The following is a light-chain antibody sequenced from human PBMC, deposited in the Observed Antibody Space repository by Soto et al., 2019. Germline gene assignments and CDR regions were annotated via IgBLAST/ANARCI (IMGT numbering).Light chain of an antibody. CDR1: QGVSSN. CDR3: HQYDNWPLTWT. V-gene: IGKV3-15*01. CDR2: ASS. J-gene: IGKJ1*01. Sequence: EVVVTESPATLSVSPGERVTLSCRASQGVSSNLAWYQQKPGQAPRLLIYASSTRATGIPARFSGSGSGTEFTLTISSLQSEDFAVYYCHQYDNWPLTWTFGQGTKVDIK.